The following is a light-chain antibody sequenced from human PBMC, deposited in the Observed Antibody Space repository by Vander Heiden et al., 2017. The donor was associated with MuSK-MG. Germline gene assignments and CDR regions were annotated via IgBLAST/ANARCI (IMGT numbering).Light chain of an antibody. Sequence: SSELTQDPAVSVALGQTVRITCQGDSLRSYYASWYQQKPGQAPVLCIYGKNNRPSGIPDRFSGSSSGNTAYLTITGAQAEDEADYYCNSRDSSGNQYVFGTGTKVTVL. CDR2: GKN. CDR1: SLRSYY. V-gene: IGLV3-19*01. J-gene: IGLJ1*01. CDR3: NSRDSSGNQYV.